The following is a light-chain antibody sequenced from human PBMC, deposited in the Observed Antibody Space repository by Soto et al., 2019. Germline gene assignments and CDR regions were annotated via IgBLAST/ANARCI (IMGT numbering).Light chain of an antibody. J-gene: IGLJ2*01. V-gene: IGLV1-51*01. CDR3: ATWDRSLSVYVL. CDR1: SSNVGSNY. Sequence: QSVLTQPPSVSAAPGQKVTISCSGISSNVGSNYVSWYQQLPGTAPKLLIYDNNKRPSGIPDRFSGSKSGTSATLDITGLQTGDEADYYCATWDRSLSVYVLFGGGTKLTVL. CDR2: DNN.